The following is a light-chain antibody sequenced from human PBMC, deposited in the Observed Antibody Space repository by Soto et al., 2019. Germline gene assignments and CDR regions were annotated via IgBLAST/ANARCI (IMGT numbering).Light chain of an antibody. V-gene: IGLV1-44*01. CDR3: AAWDDSLNGYV. CDR2: SNN. J-gene: IGLJ1*01. Sequence: QPVLTQPPSASGTHGQRVTISCSGSSSNIGSNTVNWYQQLPGTAPKLLICSNNQRPSGVPDRFSGSKSGTSASLAISGLQSEDEADYYCAAWDDSLNGYVFGTGTKVTVL. CDR1: SSNIGSNT.